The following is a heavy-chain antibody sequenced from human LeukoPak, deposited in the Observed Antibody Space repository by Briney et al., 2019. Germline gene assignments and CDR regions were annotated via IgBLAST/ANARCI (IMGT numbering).Heavy chain of an antibody. J-gene: IGHJ4*02. CDR3: ASWINNDNY. D-gene: IGHD1-1*01. CDR2: INPDGGEK. CDR1: GFTFSSYS. Sequence: GGSLRLSCAASGFTFSSYSMNWVRQAPGKGLEWVANINPDGGEKRYVDSVKGRFTISRDNARNSLYLQMNSLRAEDTAVYYCASWINNDNYWGQGTLVTVSS. V-gene: IGHV3-7*01.